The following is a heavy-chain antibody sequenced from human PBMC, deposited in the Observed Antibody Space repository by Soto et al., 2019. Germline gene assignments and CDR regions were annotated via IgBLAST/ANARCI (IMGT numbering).Heavy chain of an antibody. V-gene: IGHV3-30-3*01. D-gene: IGHD3-10*01. Sequence: GGSLRLSCAASGFTFSSYAMHWVRQAPGKGLEWVAVISYDGSNKYYADSVKGRFTISRDNSKNTLYLQMNSLRAEDTAVYYCAKRNYYGSGNAFDIWGQGTMVTVSS. CDR1: GFTFSSYA. CDR2: ISYDGSNK. J-gene: IGHJ3*02. CDR3: AKRNYYGSGNAFDI.